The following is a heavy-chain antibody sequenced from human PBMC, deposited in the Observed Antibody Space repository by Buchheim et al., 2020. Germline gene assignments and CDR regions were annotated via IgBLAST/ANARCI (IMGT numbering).Heavy chain of an antibody. J-gene: IGHJ4*02. CDR3: ASYYVGEGGRGY. CDR2: IYDNSGRT. V-gene: IGHV4-31*03. Sequence: QVLLQESGPGVAKPSQTVSLTCTVSGASISSGAHHWAWIRQHPGKGLEWIGCIYDNSGRTYYNPSLQSRASISVATSKNQFSLKLTSATAADTALYYCASYYVGEGGRGYWGQGT. D-gene: IGHD3-16*01. CDR1: GASISSGAHH.